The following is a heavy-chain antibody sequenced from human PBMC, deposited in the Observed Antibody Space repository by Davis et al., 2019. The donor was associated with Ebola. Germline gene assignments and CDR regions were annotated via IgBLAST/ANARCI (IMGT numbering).Heavy chain of an antibody. V-gene: IGHV3-11*04. D-gene: IGHD3-10*01. J-gene: IGHJ4*02. CDR1: GFTFSDYY. Sequence: PSETLSLTCAASGFTFSDYYMSWIRQAPGKGLEWVSAISGSGGSTYYADSVKGRFTISRDNAKNSLYLQMNSLRAEDTAVYYCGAYYYGSGSYYDEFFDYWGQGTLVTVSS. CDR3: GAYYYGSGSYYDEFFDY. CDR2: ISGSGGST.